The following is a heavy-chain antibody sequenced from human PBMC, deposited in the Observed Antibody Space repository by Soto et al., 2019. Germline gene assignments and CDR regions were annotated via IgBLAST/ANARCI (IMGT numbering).Heavy chain of an antibody. CDR2: IKQYGSDK. CDR1: GFTFSTYW. V-gene: IGHV3-7*03. Sequence: GSLLLSCSASGFTFSTYWMSWVHQAPGKGLEWVANIKQYGSDKYYVDSVKVRFTISRDNAKNSLDLHMNSLRAEDTAVYYCASAPWHTLGYWGQGTLVTVSS. J-gene: IGHJ4*02. CDR3: ASAPWHTLGY. D-gene: IGHD2-2*02.